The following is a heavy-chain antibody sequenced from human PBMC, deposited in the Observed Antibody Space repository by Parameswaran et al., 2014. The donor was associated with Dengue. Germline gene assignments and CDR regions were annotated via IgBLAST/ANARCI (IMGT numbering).Heavy chain of an antibody. V-gene: IGHV4-34*01. D-gene: IGHD4-17*01. CDR2: INHSGST. CDR3: ARGRTVTTWGAPARYFDY. CDR1: GGSFSGFY. Sequence: GSLRLSCAVYGGSFSGFYSSWIRQPPGKGLEWIGEINHSGSTNYNPSLKSRVTISVDTSKNQFSLKLSSVTAADTAVYYCARGRTVTTWGAPARYFDYWGQGTLVTVSS. J-gene: IGHJ4*02.